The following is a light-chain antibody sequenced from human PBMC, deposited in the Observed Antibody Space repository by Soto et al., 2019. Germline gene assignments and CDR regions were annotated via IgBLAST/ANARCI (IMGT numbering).Light chain of an antibody. CDR2: DVS. CDR1: SNDLGGYDY. Sequence: QSVLAQPASVSGSPGQSITISCTGTSNDLGGYDYVSWYQHPPGIAPKLIIYDVSDRPSGVSNRFSGSKPGNTASLTISGFQAEDEAEYYCNSYTTTSPLYVFGSGTKVTVL. V-gene: IGLV2-14*03. J-gene: IGLJ1*01. CDR3: NSYTTTSPLYV.